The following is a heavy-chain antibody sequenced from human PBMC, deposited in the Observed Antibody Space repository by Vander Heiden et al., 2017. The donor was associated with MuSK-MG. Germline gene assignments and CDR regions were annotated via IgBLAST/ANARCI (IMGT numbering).Heavy chain of an antibody. Sequence: QVQLQESGPGLVKPSETLSLTCAVSGYSISSGYYWGWIRQPPGKGLEWIGSIYHSGSTYYNPSLKSRGTRSVDTSKNQCSLKLSSVTAADTAVYYCARQDYYDSSGYYHYWYFDLWGRGTLVTVSS. J-gene: IGHJ2*01. CDR2: IYHSGST. CDR1: GYSISSGYY. CDR3: ARQDYYDSSGYYHYWYFDL. D-gene: IGHD3-22*01. V-gene: IGHV4-38-2*01.